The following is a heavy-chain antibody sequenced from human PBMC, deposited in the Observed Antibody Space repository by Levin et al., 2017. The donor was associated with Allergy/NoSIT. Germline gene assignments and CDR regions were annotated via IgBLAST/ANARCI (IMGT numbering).Heavy chain of an antibody. Sequence: GGSLRLSCAASGFTFSPYTMNWVRQTPGKGLECVASVSSSSSYRYYADSVKGRFTISRDNAKNSLYLEMSSLRAEDTGIYYCARPFHGSGGYFYVFDYWGQGTLVTVSS. CDR1: GFTFSPYT. J-gene: IGHJ4*02. CDR2: VSSSSSYR. D-gene: IGHD3-22*01. V-gene: IGHV3-21*01. CDR3: ARPFHGSGGYFYVFDY.